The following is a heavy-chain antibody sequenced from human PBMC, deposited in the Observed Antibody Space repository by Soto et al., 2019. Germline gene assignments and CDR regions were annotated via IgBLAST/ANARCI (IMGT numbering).Heavy chain of an antibody. V-gene: IGHV4-39*01. D-gene: IGHD3-9*01. CDR3: ARTPDWLLQTPYFDY. J-gene: IGHJ4*02. CDR1: GGSISSSSYY. CDR2: IYYSGST. Sequence: SETLSLTCTVSGGSISSSSYYWGWIRQPPGKGLEWIGSIYYSGSTYYNPSLKSRVTISVDTSKNQFSRKLSSVTAADTAVYYCARTPDWLLQTPYFDYWGQGTLVTVSS.